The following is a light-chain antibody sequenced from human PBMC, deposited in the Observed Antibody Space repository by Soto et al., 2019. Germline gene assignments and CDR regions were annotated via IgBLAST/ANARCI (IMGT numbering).Light chain of an antibody. V-gene: IGKV3-15*01. J-gene: IGKJ1*01. Sequence: EIVMTQSPATLSVSPGERATLSCRASQSVSSNLAWYQQKPGQAPRLLIYGAPTRATGIPARFSGSGSGTEFTLTISSLQSEDFAGYYCHQYNNWPPWTFGQGTKVEIK. CDR3: HQYNNWPPWT. CDR1: QSVSSN. CDR2: GAP.